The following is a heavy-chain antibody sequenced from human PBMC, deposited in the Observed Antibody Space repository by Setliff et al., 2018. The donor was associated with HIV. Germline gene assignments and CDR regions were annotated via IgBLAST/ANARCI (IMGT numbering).Heavy chain of an antibody. V-gene: IGHV4-34*01. Sequence: SETLSLTCGVSGGSFSDYHWTWIRQSPGKGLEWIGEVSDSGTTSYNPSLKSRVTISVDTSNNQFFLSLTSVTAADTAVYYCARNPPRFHYISTDSSPVNSWYFDLWGRGTLVTVSS. CDR1: GGSFSDYH. J-gene: IGHJ2*01. CDR2: VSDSGTT. CDR3: ARNPPRFHYISTDSSPVNSWYFDL. D-gene: IGHD2-8*02.